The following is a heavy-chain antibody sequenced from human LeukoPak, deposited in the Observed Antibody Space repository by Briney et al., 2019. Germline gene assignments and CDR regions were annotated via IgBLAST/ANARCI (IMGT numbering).Heavy chain of an antibody. CDR3: ATSAALRHYYYSRGDYRQYYYYYYMDV. J-gene: IGHJ6*03. V-gene: IGHV1-8*02. Sequence: ASVKVSCKASGYAFTSYDINWVRQATGQGLEWMGWMNPNSGNTGYAQKFQGRVTMTRNTSISTAYMELSSLRSEDTAVYYCATSAALRHYYYSRGDYRQYYYYYYMDVWGKGTTVTVSS. D-gene: IGHD3-22*01. CDR1: GYAFTSYD. CDR2: MNPNSGNT.